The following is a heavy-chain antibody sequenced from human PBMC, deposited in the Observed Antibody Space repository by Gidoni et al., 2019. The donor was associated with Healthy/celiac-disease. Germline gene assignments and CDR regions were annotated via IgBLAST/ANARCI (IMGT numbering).Heavy chain of an antibody. D-gene: IGHD3-16*02. CDR2: INHSGST. J-gene: IGHJ4*02. Sequence: QVQLQQWGAGLLKPSETLSLTCAVYGGSFSGYYWSWIRQPPGKGLEWIGEINHSGSTNYNPSLKSRVTISVDTSKNQFSLKLSSVTAADTAVYYCARSAYVWGSYRWDYWGQGTLVTVSS. CDR3: ARSAYVWGSYRWDY. V-gene: IGHV4-34*01. CDR1: GGSFSGYY.